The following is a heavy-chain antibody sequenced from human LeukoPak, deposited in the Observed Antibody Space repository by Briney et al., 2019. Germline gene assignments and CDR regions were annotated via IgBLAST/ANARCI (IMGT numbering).Heavy chain of an antibody. CDR1: GFTFSSYA. Sequence: GGSLRLSCAASGFTFSSYAMSWVRQAPGKGLEWVSAISGSVGSTYYADSVKGRFTISRDNSQNTLYLQMNSLRAEDTAVYYCAKDRYRSGWASYWYFDLWGRGTLVTVSS. CDR3: AKDRYRSGWASYWYFDL. CDR2: ISGSVGST. V-gene: IGHV3-23*01. J-gene: IGHJ2*01. D-gene: IGHD6-19*01.